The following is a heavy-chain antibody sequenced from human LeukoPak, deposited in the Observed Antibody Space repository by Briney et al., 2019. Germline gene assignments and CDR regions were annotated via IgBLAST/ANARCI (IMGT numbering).Heavy chain of an antibody. D-gene: IGHD4-17*01. CDR2: IYYSGST. V-gene: IGHV4-59*01. CDR1: GGSISSYY. Sequence: SETLSLTCTVSGGSISSYYWSWIRQPPGKGLEWIGYIYYSGSTNYNPSLKSRVTISVDTSKNQFSLKLSSVTAADTAVYYCARDMTTVTTGWFDPWGQGTLVTVSS. J-gene: IGHJ5*02. CDR3: ARDMTTVTTGWFDP.